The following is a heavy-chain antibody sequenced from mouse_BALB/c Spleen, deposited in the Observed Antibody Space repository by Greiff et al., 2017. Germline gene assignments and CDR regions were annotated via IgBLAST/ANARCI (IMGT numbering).Heavy chain of an antibody. CDR2: ISYSGST. Sequence: EVKLQESGPGLVKPSQSLSLTCTVTGYSITSDYAWNWIRQFPGNKLEWMGYISYSGSTSYNPSLKSRISITRDTSKNQFFLQLNSVTTEDTATYYCARGIQVVYAMDYWGQGTSVTVSS. J-gene: IGHJ4*01. V-gene: IGHV3-2*02. CDR3: ARGIQVVYAMDY. CDR1: GYSITSDYA. D-gene: IGHD1-3*01.